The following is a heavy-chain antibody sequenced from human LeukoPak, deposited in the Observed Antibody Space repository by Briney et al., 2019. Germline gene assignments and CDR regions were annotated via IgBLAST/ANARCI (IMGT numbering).Heavy chain of an antibody. CDR1: GFTFTGYY. J-gene: IGHJ4*02. D-gene: IGHD2-21*02. CDR2: INPHSGGT. Sequence: ASVKVSCKASGFTFTGYYKHWVRQAPGQGLEWMGYINPHSGGTNSPQKFQGRVTMTTDTSISAAYMELSSLISDDTAMYYCVREGNELLSKNFDYWGQGTLVTVSS. V-gene: IGHV1-2*02. CDR3: VREGNELLSKNFDY.